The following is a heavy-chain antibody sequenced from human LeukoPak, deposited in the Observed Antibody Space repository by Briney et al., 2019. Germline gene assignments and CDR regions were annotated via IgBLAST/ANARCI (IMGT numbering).Heavy chain of an antibody. CDR2: INAGNGNT. V-gene: IGHV1-3*01. J-gene: IGHJ4*02. D-gene: IGHD6-19*01. CDR3: ARGHSSGWPRD. Sequence: ASGKVSCKASGYTFTSYAMHWVRQAPGQRLEWMGWINAGNGNTKYSQKFQGRVTITRDTSASTAYMELSSLRSEDTAVYYCARGHSSGWPRDWGQGTLVTVSS. CDR1: GYTFTSYA.